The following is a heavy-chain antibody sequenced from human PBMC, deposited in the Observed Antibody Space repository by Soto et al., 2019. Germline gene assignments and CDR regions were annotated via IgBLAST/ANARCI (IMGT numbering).Heavy chain of an antibody. CDR1: GFTFSSYG. J-gene: IGHJ4*02. CDR2: IWYDGSNK. CDR3: AREGGVRDVVGPDY. D-gene: IGHD2-2*01. V-gene: IGHV3-33*01. Sequence: QVQLVESGGGVVQPGRSLRLSCAASGFTFSSYGMHWVRQAPGKGLEWVAVIWYDGSNKYYADSVKGRFTISRDNSKNTLYLQMNSLGAEDTAVYYCAREGGVRDVVGPDYWGQGTLVTVSS.